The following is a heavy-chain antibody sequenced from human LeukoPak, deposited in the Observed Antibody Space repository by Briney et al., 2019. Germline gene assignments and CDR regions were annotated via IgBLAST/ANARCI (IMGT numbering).Heavy chain of an antibody. CDR3: ARGLQAFGI. Sequence: SVKVSCKASVGTFSSYAISWVRQAPGQGRECMGGIIPIFGTANYAQKFQGRVTITADESTSTAYMELSSLRSEDTAVYYCARGLQAFGIWGQGSMVTVSS. CDR1: VGTFSSYA. CDR2: IIPIFGTA. J-gene: IGHJ3*02. V-gene: IGHV1-69*13.